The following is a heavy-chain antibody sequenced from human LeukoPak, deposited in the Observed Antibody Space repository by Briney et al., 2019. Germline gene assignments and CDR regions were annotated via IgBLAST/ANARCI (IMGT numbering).Heavy chain of an antibody. D-gene: IGHD6-19*01. CDR1: GGPFSGYY. CDR2: INHSGST. Sequence: SETLSLTCAVYGGPFSGYYWSWIRQPPGKGLEWIGEINHSGSTNYNPSLKSRVTISVDTSKNQFSLKLTSVTAADTAVYYCARAGSGYRDWGQGTLVTVSS. V-gene: IGHV4-34*01. J-gene: IGHJ4*02. CDR3: ARAGSGYRD.